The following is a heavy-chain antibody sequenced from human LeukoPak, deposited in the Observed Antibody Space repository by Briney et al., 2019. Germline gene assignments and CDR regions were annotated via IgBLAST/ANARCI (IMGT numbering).Heavy chain of an antibody. D-gene: IGHD2-15*01. CDR3: AKGHCSGGSRYCAFDI. CDR2: ISWNSGSI. V-gene: IGHV3-9*01. J-gene: IGHJ3*02. CDR1: GFTFDDYA. Sequence: GGSLRLSCAASGFTFDDYAMHWVRQAPGKGLEWVSGISWNSGSIGYADSVKGRFTISRDNAKNSLYLQMNSLRAEDTALYYCAKGHCSGGSRYCAFDIWGQGTMVTVSS.